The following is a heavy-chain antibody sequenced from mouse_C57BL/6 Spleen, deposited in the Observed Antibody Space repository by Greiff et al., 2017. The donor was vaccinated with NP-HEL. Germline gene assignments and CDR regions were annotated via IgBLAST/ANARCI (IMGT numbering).Heavy chain of an antibody. V-gene: IGHV1-82*01. CDR2: IYPGDGDT. CDR1: GYAFSSSW. CDR3: ARSITTVGTMDY. D-gene: IGHD1-1*01. Sequence: VQLQQSGPELVKPGASVKISCKASGYAFSSSWMNWVKQRPGKGLEWIGRIYPGDGDTNYNGKFKGKATLTADKSSSTAYMQLSSLTSEDSAVYFCARSITTVGTMDYWGQGTSVTVSS. J-gene: IGHJ4*01.